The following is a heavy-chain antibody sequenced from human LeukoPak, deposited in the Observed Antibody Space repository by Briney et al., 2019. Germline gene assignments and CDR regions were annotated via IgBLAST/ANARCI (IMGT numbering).Heavy chain of an antibody. CDR3: ARITITYYYDSSGYYLVGYFDY. V-gene: IGHV4-39*07. D-gene: IGHD3-22*01. CDR1: GGSISSSSYY. CDR2: IYYSGST. J-gene: IGHJ4*02. Sequence: SETLSLTCTVSGGSISSSSYYWGWIRQPPGKALEWIGSIYYSGSTYYNPSLKSRVTISVDTSKNQFSLKLSSVTAADTAVYYCARITITYYYDSSGYYLVGYFDYWGQGTLVTVSS.